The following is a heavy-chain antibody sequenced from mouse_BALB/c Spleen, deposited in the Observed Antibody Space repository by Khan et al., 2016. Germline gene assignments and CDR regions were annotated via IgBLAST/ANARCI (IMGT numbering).Heavy chain of an antibody. V-gene: IGHV2-9*02. CDR2: IWAGGST. CDR1: GFSLTSYG. CDR3: VRGNYYGYDDAMDY. Sequence: QVQLKESGPGLVAPSQSLSITCTVSGFSLTSYGVHWVRQPPGKGLEWLGVIWAGGSTNYNSALMSRLSISKDNSKSQVFLKMNSLQTDDTAMYYCVRGNYYGYDDAMDYWGQGTSVTVSS. J-gene: IGHJ4*01. D-gene: IGHD2-2*01.